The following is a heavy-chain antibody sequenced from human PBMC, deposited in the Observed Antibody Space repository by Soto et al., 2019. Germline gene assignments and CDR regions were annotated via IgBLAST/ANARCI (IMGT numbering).Heavy chain of an antibody. D-gene: IGHD1-1*01. J-gene: IGHJ4*02. CDR2: VYYSGRT. Sequence: TLSLTCTVSGCSFRSDAYYLSWIRQPPGKGLEWIGCVYYSGRTYYNPSLESRITISMDTFKDQFSLKLSSVNAADTAVYYCARDRANSPDYFDYWGQGALVTVSS. CDR3: ARDRANSPDYFDY. CDR1: GCSFRSDAYY. V-gene: IGHV4-30-4*01.